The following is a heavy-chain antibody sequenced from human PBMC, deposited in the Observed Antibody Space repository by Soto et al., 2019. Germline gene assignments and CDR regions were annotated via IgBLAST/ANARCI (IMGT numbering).Heavy chain of an antibody. D-gene: IGHD2-15*01. CDR2: IYYTGSP. J-gene: IGHJ4*02. CDR3: ARASWYSEY. V-gene: IGHV4-59*11. CDR1: GGSINNHY. Sequence: QVHLQESGPGLVKPSETLSLTCTVSGGSINNHYWSWIRQPPEKGLEWIGYIYYTGSPNYNPSLRVGVTMSADTCKNHCSPNLTSLTAAAPAIYDCARASWYSEYWGQGPLVTVSS.